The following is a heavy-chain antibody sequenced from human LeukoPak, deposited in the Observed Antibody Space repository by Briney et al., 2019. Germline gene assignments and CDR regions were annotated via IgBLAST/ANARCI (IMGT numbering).Heavy chain of an antibody. V-gene: IGHV4-34*01. Sequence: SETLSLTCAVYGGSFSGYYWSWIRQPPGKGLEWIGEINHSGSTNYKSSLKSRDTISVDTSKNQFSLKLSSVTAADTAVYYCARADYSNYTRYWGQGTLVTVSS. J-gene: IGHJ4*02. CDR3: ARADYSNYTRY. CDR2: INHSGST. CDR1: GGSFSGYY. D-gene: IGHD4-11*01.